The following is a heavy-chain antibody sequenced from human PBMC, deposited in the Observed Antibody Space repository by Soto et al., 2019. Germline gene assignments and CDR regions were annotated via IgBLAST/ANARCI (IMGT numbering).Heavy chain of an antibody. V-gene: IGHV1-3*04. J-gene: IGHJ5*02. CDR2: INTGNGKT. Sequence: ASVKVSCKASGYIFMDFALHWVRQAPGQTFEWMGWINTGNGKTEYSQKFQGRITIIRDTSASTAYMELSDLRSEDTAVYYCARVPRYSFEIVQVPVVMFEDWFDPWGQGTQVTVSS. D-gene: IGHD3-9*01. CDR1: GYIFMDFA. CDR3: ARVPRYSFEIVQVPVVMFEDWFDP.